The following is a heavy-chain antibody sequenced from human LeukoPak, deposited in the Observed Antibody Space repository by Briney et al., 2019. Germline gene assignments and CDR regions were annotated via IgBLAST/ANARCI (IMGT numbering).Heavy chain of an antibody. CDR2: ISSSGNT. Sequence: PSETLSLTCTVSGDSISSSSYYWGWIRQPPGKGLEYIGSISSSGNTYYNPSLESRVTVSIDTSKNQFSLKLRSVIAADTAVYYCREYSAGYLLDYWGQGTLVTVSS. J-gene: IGHJ4*02. V-gene: IGHV4-39*01. D-gene: IGHD5-18*01. CDR1: GDSISSSSYY. CDR3: REYSAGYLLDY.